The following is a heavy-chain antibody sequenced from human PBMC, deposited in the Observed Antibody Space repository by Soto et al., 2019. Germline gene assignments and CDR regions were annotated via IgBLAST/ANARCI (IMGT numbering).Heavy chain of an antibody. CDR2: IYYSGST. Sequence: SETLSLTCSVSGGSISSSSYFWGWIRQPPGKGLEWIGSIYYSGSTYYNPSLKSRVTVSVDTSKNQFSLKLSSVTAADTAVYYCARHPSDFWFDPWGQGTLVT. CDR1: GGSISSSSYF. J-gene: IGHJ5*02. CDR3: ARHPSDFWFDP. V-gene: IGHV4-39*01. D-gene: IGHD2-21*02.